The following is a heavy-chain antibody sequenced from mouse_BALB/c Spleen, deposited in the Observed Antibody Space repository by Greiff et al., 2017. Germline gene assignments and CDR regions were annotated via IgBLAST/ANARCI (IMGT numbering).Heavy chain of an antibody. V-gene: IGHV1-7*01. CDR1: GYNFTSYW. CDR3: ARDYDYFDY. CDR2: INPSTGYT. J-gene: IGHJ2*01. D-gene: IGHD2-4*01. Sequence: VQLQQSGAELAKPGASVKMSCKASGYNFTSYWMHWVKQRPGQGLEWIGYINPSTGYTEYNQKFKDKATLTADKSSSTAYMQLSSLTSEDSAVYYCARDYDYFDYWGQGTTLTVSS.